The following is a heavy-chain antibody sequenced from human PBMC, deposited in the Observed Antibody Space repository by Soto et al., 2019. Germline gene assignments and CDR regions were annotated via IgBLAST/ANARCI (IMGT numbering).Heavy chain of an antibody. V-gene: IGHV1-8*02. CDR1: GGTFSSYI. CDR3: ASLAPYSGSDY. J-gene: IGHJ4*02. CDR2: INPNSGNT. Sequence: GASVKVSCKASGGTFSSYIITWVRQATGQGLEWMGRINPNSGNTGYAQKFQGRVTMTRNTSISTAYMELSSLRSEDTAVYYCASLAPYSGSDYWGQGTLVTVSS. D-gene: IGHD5-12*01.